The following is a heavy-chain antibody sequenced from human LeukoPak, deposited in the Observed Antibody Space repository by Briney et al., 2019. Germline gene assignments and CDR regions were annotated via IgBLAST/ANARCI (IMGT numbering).Heavy chain of an antibody. CDR3: AKESAAARYRFDP. D-gene: IGHD6-13*01. CDR2: ISWNSGSI. V-gene: IGHV3-9*01. Sequence: GRSLRLSCAASGLTFNDYAMHWVRQVPGKGLEWVSSISWNSGSIGYADSVKGRFTISRDNAKNSLYLQMNSLRAEDTALYYCAKESAAARYRFDPWGQGTLVTVSS. CDR1: GLTFNDYA. J-gene: IGHJ5*02.